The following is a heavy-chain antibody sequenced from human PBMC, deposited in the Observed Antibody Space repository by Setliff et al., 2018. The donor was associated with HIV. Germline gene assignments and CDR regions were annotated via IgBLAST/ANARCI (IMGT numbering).Heavy chain of an antibody. CDR3: ARGSYTVRIDY. CDR1: GASIRSYY. V-gene: IGHV4-59*08. J-gene: IGHJ4*02. Sequence: PSETLSLTCIVSGASIRSYYWAWIRQSPGRGLQYLGHLYYSGSTNYNPSLKSRITMSRDTSENQFSLRLSSVTAADTAVYYCARGSYTVRIDYWGQGTQVTVSS. CDR2: LYYSGST. D-gene: IGHD3-10*01.